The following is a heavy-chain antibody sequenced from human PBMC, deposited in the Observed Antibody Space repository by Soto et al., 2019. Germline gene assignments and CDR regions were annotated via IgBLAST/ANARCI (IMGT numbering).Heavy chain of an antibody. CDR1: GGTFSSYA. J-gene: IGHJ4*02. CDR3: ARDSGYCSSTSCYSY. Sequence: GASVKVSCKASGGTFSSYAISWVRQAPGQGLEWMGGIIPIFGTANYAQKFQGRVTITADESTSTAYMELSSLRSEDTAVYYCARDSGYCSSTSCYSYWGQATLVTVPQ. V-gene: IGHV1-69*13. D-gene: IGHD2-2*02. CDR2: IIPIFGTA.